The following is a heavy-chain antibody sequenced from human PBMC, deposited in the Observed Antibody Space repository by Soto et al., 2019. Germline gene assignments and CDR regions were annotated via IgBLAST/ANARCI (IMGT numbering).Heavy chain of an antibody. D-gene: IGHD4-17*01. CDR1: GFTFTSSA. CDR2: IVVGSGNT. Sequence: QMQLVQSGPEVKKPGTSVKVSCKASGFTFTSSAMQWVRQARGQRLEWIGWIVVGSGNTNYAQKFQERVTITRDMXXGAADMELSSLRSEDTAVYYCAAVPSYYGDSLFDYWGQGTLVTVSS. CDR3: AAVPSYYGDSLFDY. V-gene: IGHV1-58*02. J-gene: IGHJ4*02.